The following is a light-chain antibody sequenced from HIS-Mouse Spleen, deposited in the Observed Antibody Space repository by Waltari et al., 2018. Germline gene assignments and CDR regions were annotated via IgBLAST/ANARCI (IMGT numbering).Light chain of an antibody. CDR1: SSDVGSYNT. CDR2: EGS. J-gene: IGLJ3*02. CDR3: CSYAGSSTYWV. V-gene: IGLV2-23*01. Sequence: QSALTQPASVSGSPGQSITLPCTGTSSDVGSYNTVSWYQQNPGKAPKPMIYEGSKRPSGVSNRFSGSKSGNTASLTISGLQAEDEADYYCCSYAGSSTYWVFGGGTKLTVL.